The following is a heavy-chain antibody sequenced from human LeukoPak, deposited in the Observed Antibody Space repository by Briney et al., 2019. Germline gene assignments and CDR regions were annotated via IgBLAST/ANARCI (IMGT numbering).Heavy chain of an antibody. CDR1: GFTFSSYS. Sequence: SGGSLRLSCAASGFTFSSYSMSWVRQAPGRGLEWVALISYDGTNKYYAGSVKGRFTISRDNSKNTLYLQMNSLTAEDTAVYYCALSGGYCSSTSCYVDDAFDIWGQGTMVTVSS. CDR2: ISYDGTNK. J-gene: IGHJ3*02. V-gene: IGHV3-30*03. CDR3: ALSGGYCSSTSCYVDDAFDI. D-gene: IGHD2-2*03.